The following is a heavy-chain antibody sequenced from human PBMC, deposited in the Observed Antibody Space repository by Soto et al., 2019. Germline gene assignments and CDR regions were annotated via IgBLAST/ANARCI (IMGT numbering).Heavy chain of an antibody. J-gene: IGHJ4*02. Sequence: QVQLVQSGAEVKKPGASVKVSCKASGYTFTSFGVSWVRQAPGQGPEWMGWLSADTGKTNYAYKFQDRVTMSTDTSTSTASMELMCLRSDDTAVYYCTRDLYFASVSRLTTVGYWGEGTLATVSS. CDR3: TRDLYFASVSRLTTVGY. CDR2: LSADTGKT. D-gene: IGHD4-17*01. V-gene: IGHV1-18*01. CDR1: GYTFTSFG.